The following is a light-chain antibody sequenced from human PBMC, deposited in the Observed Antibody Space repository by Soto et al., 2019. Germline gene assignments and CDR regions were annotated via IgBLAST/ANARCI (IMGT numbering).Light chain of an antibody. V-gene: IGLV8-61*01. CDR3: ALYVGSGTVV. CDR1: SASVLTSYY. J-gene: IGLJ2*01. Sequence: QTVVSQEPSFSVSPGETVTLTCGLTSASVLTSYYPSWYQQTPGQAPRTLIYSTNIRSSGVPDRFSGSILGNKAALTITGAQADDESDYYRALYVGSGTVVFRGGTKLTVL. CDR2: STN.